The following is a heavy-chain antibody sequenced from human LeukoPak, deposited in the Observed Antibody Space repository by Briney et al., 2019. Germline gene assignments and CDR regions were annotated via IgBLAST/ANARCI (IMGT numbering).Heavy chain of an antibody. CDR3: ARDGREQLVPLYYFDY. CDR2: ISSSSSYI. D-gene: IGHD6-6*01. Sequence: GGSLRLSCAASGFTFSSYSMNWVRQAPGKGLEWVSSISSSSSYIYYADSVKGRFTISRDNAKTSLYLQMNSLRAEDTAVYYCARDGREQLVPLYYFDYWGQGTLVTVSS. J-gene: IGHJ4*02. CDR1: GFTFSSYS. V-gene: IGHV3-21*01.